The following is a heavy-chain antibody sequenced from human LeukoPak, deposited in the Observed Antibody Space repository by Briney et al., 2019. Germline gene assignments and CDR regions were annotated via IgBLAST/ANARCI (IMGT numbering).Heavy chain of an antibody. V-gene: IGHV3-23*01. CDR2: VSRSGGST. J-gene: IGHJ4*02. D-gene: IGHD6-19*01. CDR1: GFTFSSYA. CDR3: AKWAVSGRGFDY. Sequence: GGSLRLSCAASGFTFSSYAMSWVRQAPGKGLEWVSGVSRSGGSTYYADSVKGRFTISRDNSKNTLYLQMNSLRAEDTAVYYCAKWAVSGRGFDYWGQGTLVTVSS.